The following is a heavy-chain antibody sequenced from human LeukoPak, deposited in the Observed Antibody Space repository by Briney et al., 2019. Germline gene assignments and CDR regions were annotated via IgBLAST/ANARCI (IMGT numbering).Heavy chain of an antibody. Sequence: GASVKVSCKVSGYTLTELPMHWVRQAPGQGLEWMGIINPSGGSTYYAQKFQGRVTMTRDMSTSTVYMELSSLRSDDTAVYYCAKSFRSTSLDYWGQGTLVTVSS. J-gene: IGHJ4*02. CDR1: GYTLTELP. CDR3: AKSFRSTSLDY. V-gene: IGHV1-46*01. CDR2: INPSGGST. D-gene: IGHD2-2*01.